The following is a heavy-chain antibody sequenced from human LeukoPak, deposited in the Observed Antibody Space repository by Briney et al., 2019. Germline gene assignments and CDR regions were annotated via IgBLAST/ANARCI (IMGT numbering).Heavy chain of an antibody. CDR2: INHSGST. Sequence: SETLSLTCAVYGGSFSGYYWSWIRQPPGKGLEWIGEINHSGSTNYNPSLKSRVTISVDTSKNQFSLKLSSVTAADTAVYYCAVPIGSRFGGIIVTEGWGRGTLVTVSS. V-gene: IGHV4-34*01. D-gene: IGHD3-16*02. J-gene: IGHJ4*02. CDR1: GGSFSGYY. CDR3: AVPIGSRFGGIIVTEG.